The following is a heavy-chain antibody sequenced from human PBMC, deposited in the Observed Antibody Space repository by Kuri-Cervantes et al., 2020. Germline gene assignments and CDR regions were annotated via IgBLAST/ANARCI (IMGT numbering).Heavy chain of an antibody. CDR2: IRSKANSYAT. CDR1: GFTFSGSA. CDR3: AKDMHEKGYQLLYGDYYYGMDV. Sequence: GESLKISCAASGFTFSGSAMHWVRQASGKGLEWVGRIRSKANSYATAYAASVKGRFTISRDNSKNSLYLQMNSLRTEDTALYYCAKDMHEKGYQLLYGDYYYGMDVWGQGTTVTVSS. V-gene: IGHV3-73*01. D-gene: IGHD2-2*02. J-gene: IGHJ6*02.